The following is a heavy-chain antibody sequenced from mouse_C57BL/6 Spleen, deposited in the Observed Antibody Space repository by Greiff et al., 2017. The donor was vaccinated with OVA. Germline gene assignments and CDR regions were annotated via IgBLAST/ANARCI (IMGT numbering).Heavy chain of an antibody. CDR3: AREAVVDPYFDY. CDR1: GYTFTDYY. CDR2: INPNNGGT. D-gene: IGHD1-1*01. V-gene: IGHV1-26*01. Sequence: EVQLQQSGPELVKPGASVKISCKASGYTFTDYYMNWVKQSHGKSLEWIGDINPNNGGTSYNQKFKGKATLTVDKSSSTAYMELRSLTSEDSAVYYCAREAVVDPYFDYWGQGTTLTVSS. J-gene: IGHJ2*01.